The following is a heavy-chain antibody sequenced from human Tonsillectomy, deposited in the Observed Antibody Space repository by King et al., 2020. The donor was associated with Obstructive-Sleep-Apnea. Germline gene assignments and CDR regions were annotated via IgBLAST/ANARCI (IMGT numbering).Heavy chain of an antibody. CDR1: KFSFNTYS. CDR2: ISSSSYNI. J-gene: IGHJ6*02. CDR3: ASGERDHYDGSGSYYLYYYGMDV. V-gene: IGHV3-48*04. Sequence: VQLVESGGGLVQPGGSLRLSCAASKFSFNTYSMNWVRQAPGKGLEWVSYISSSSYNIYYADSVKGRFTISRDNAKNSVYLQMNSLRAEDTAVYYCASGERDHYDGSGSYYLYYYGMDVWGQGTTVTVSS. D-gene: IGHD3-10*01.